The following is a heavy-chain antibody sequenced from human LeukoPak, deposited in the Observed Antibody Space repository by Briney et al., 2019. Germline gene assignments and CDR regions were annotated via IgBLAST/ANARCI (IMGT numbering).Heavy chain of an antibody. D-gene: IGHD3-3*01. V-gene: IGHV4-34*01. Sequence: SETLSLTCAVYGGSFSGYYWSWLRQPPGKGLEWIGEINQSGSTNYNPSLKSRITMSVDTSKNQFALQLNSVTAADSAVYYCARSARLLGWFVVGRPPSAYCFDSWGLGTLVTVSS. J-gene: IGHJ4*02. CDR2: INQSGST. CDR1: GGSFSGYY. CDR3: ARSARLLGWFVVGRPPSAYCFDS.